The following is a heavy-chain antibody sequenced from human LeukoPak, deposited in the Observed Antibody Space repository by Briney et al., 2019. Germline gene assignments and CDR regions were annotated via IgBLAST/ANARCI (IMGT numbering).Heavy chain of an antibody. CDR3: ASFGISWRSSY. Sequence: PGGSLRLSCAAPGFSFSSHWVHWVRQAPVKGLVWVSRISDDGSYTSNVDSVKGRFTISRDNVNNMLYLHMNSLRAEDTAVYYCASFGISWRSSYWGQGTLVTVSS. V-gene: IGHV3-74*01. CDR1: GFSFSSHW. D-gene: IGHD2-21*01. CDR2: ISDDGSYT. J-gene: IGHJ4*02.